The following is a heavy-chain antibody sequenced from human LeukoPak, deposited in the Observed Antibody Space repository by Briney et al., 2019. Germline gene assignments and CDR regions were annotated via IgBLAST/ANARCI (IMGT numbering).Heavy chain of an antibody. CDR1: GFTFSSYG. J-gene: IGHJ1*01. D-gene: IGHD3-22*01. CDR3: ARAYDSSGYYPEYFQD. V-gene: IGHV3-33*01. Sequence: GGSLRLSCAASGFTFSSYGMHWVRQAPGKGLEWVAVIWYDGSNKYYADSVKGRFTISRDNSKNTLYLQMNSLRADDTAVYYCARAYDSSGYYPEYFQDWGQGTLVTVSS. CDR2: IWYDGSNK.